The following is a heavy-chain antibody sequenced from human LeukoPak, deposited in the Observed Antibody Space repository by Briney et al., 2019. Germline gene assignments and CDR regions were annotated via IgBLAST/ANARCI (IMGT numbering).Heavy chain of an antibody. J-gene: IGHJ4*02. V-gene: IGHV3-49*04. CDR1: GFTFGDYA. D-gene: IGHD4-17*01. CDR2: IRSKAYGGTT. CDR3: SRNYYGDSGGFFDY. Sequence: GGSLRLSCTASGFTFGDYAMSWVRQAPGKGLEWVGFIRSKAYGGTTECAASVKGRLTISRDDSKSIAYLQMNSLKTEDTALYYCSRNYYGDSGGFFDYWGQGTLVTVSS.